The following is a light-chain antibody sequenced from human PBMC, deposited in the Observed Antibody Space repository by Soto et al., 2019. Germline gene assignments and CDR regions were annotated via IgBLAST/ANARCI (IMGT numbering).Light chain of an antibody. CDR1: SSNIGANYD. Sequence: QSVLTQPPSVSGAPGQTGTISCTGSSSNIGANYDVHWYQQLPGRAPRLLVYVNTNRPSGVPDRFVAYTSGISASLDITGLQGEDEADYYCQSYDATLSGSVFGGGTQLTVL. CDR2: VNT. V-gene: IGLV1-40*01. J-gene: IGLJ3*02. CDR3: QSYDATLSGSV.